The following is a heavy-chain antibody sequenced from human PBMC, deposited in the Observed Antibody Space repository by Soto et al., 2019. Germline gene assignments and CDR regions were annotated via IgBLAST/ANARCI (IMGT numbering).Heavy chain of an antibody. Sequence: PAETLALTCAVSGRFIRSGDSSWSWIRHPPARGLEWIGHIYHGGTTFYNPSLKSRAAISEDRSKNQFSLNLSSVTAADTAVYYCARRRTGLFCSRNKCPGTSFDPWGQGILPTVSS. CDR1: GRFIRSGDSS. D-gene: IGHD2-2*01. V-gene: IGHV4-30-2*01. CDR3: ARRRTGLFCSRNKCPGTSFDP. J-gene: IGHJ5*02. CDR2: IYHGGTT.